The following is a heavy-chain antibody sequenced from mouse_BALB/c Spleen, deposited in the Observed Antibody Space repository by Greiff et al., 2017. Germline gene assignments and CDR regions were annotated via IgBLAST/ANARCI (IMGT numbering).Heavy chain of an antibody. V-gene: IGHV1-82*01. Sequence: LVESGPELVKPGASVKISCKASGYAFSSSWMNWVKQRPGQGLEWIGRIYPGDGDTNYNGKFKGKATLTADKSSSTAYMQLSSLTSVDSAVYFCARSDGNYFDYWGQGTTLTVSS. D-gene: IGHD2-1*01. CDR3: ARSDGNYFDY. CDR1: GYAFSSSW. J-gene: IGHJ2*01. CDR2: IYPGDGDT.